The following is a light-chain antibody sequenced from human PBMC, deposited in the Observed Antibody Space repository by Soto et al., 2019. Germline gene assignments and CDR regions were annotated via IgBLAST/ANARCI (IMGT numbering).Light chain of an antibody. CDR1: QSLVHSNGHTY. Sequence: EIVMTQTPLSSPVTLGQPASISCRSSQSLVHSNGHTYLSWLHQRPGQPPRLLIYEVSNRFSGVPDRFSGSGAGTDFTLRISRVEAEYVGVYYCMQATQYPTVGPGLKVDIK. J-gene: IGKJ3*01. CDR3: MQATQYPT. V-gene: IGKV2-24*01. CDR2: EVS.